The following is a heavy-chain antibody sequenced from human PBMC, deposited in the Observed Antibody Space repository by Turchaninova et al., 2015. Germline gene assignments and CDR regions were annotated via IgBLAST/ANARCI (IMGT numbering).Heavy chain of an antibody. D-gene: IGHD2-15*01. J-gene: IGHJ1*01. CDR3: TRDGGRKEDF. Sequence: EVQLAESGGDLVQPGGSLRLSCITSGFTFSAYRFNWIRQAPGKGLEWLSYINPGTGIYYSDVVKGRFTTSRDNARTSVYLQMNSLKAEDTAVYYWTRDGGRKEDFWGQGTLVTVSS. CDR2: INPGTGI. CDR1: GFTFSAYR. V-gene: IGHV3-48*04.